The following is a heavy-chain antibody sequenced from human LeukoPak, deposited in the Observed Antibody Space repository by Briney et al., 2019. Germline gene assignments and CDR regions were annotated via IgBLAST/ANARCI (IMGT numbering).Heavy chain of an antibody. V-gene: IGHV3-74*01. CDR1: GFTFSSYW. CDR2: IKSDGSST. Sequence: AGGSLRLSCAASGFTFSSYWMHWVRQAPGKGLVWVSRIKSDGSSTSYADSVKGRFTISRDNSKDTLYLQQNSLRAEDTAVYYCAKEGSNYYDSSGYSQYWYFDLWGRGTLVTVSS. CDR3: AKEGSNYYDSSGYSQYWYFDL. D-gene: IGHD3-22*01. J-gene: IGHJ2*01.